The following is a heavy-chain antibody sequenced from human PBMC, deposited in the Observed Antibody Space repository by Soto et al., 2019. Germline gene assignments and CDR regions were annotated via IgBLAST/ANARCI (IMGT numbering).Heavy chain of an antibody. CDR2: ISWNSGRI. D-gene: IGHD3-10*01. CDR1: GFTFDDYG. Sequence: EVQLVQYGGGWVQPGRSLRLSCGASGFTFDDYGMHWVRQAPGKGLEWVSSISWNSGRIGYADSVKGRFTISRDNVKNSLYLQMNRLRAEDTALYYCARSGEFSASDYFGFWGQGTLVTVSS. J-gene: IGHJ4*02. V-gene: IGHV3-9*01. CDR3: ARSGEFSASDYFGF.